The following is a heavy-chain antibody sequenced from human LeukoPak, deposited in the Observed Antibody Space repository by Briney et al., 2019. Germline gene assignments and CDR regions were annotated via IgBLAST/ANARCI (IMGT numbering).Heavy chain of an antibody. J-gene: IGHJ5*02. CDR2: INAGNGNT. V-gene: IGHV1-3*01. CDR1: GYTFTSYA. Sequence: ASVKVSCKASGYTFTSYAMHWVRQAPGQRLEWMGWINAGNGNTKYSQKFQGRVTITRDTSASTAYMELSSLRSEDTAVYYCARDGGEYYYDSSGYYPSGFDPWGQGTLVTVSS. CDR3: ARDGGEYYYDSSGYYPSGFDP. D-gene: IGHD3-22*01.